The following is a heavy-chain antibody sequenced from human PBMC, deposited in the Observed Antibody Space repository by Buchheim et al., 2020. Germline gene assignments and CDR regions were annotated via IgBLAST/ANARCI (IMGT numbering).Heavy chain of an antibody. CDR2: IWYDGSNK. D-gene: IGHD1-26*01. CDR3: ARGLKRYRVAEHDAFDI. J-gene: IGHJ3*02. V-gene: IGHV3-33*01. CDR1: GFTFSSYG. Sequence: QVQLVESGGGVVQPGRSLRLSCAASGFTFSSYGMHWVRQAPGKGLEWVAVIWYDGSNKYYAASVKGRFTISRDNSKNTLYLQMNSLRAEDTAVYYCARGLKRYRVAEHDAFDIWGQGT.